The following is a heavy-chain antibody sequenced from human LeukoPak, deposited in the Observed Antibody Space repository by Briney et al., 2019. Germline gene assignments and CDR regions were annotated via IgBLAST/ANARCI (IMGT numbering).Heavy chain of an antibody. J-gene: IGHJ4*02. Sequence: PSETLSLTCTVSGGSISSYYWSWIRQPPGKGLEWIGYIYYSGSTNYNPSLKSRVTISVDTSKNQLSLKLSSGTATDTAVYYCARSGYCSSTTCYHFDYWGQGTLVTVSS. V-gene: IGHV4-59*08. CDR2: IYYSGST. CDR3: ARSGYCSSTTCYHFDY. CDR1: GGSISSYY. D-gene: IGHD2-2*01.